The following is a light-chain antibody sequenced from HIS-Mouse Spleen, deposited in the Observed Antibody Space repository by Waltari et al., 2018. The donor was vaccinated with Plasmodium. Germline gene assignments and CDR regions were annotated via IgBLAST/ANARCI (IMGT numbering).Light chain of an antibody. Sequence: QSVLTQPPSVSGAPGQRVTISCTGSSSNIGAGYDVHWYQQLPGTAPKLLIYGNSNRPSGVPHRVSGSKSGTSASLAITGLQAEDEADYYCQSYDSSLSGSVFGGGTKLTVL. V-gene: IGLV1-40*01. CDR2: GNS. CDR1: SSNIGAGYD. CDR3: QSYDSSLSGSV. J-gene: IGLJ2*01.